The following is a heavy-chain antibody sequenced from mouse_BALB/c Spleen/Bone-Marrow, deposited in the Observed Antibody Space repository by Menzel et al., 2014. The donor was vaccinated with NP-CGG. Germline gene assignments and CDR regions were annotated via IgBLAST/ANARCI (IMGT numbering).Heavy chain of an antibody. CDR2: IFPGTGTT. D-gene: IGHD1-1*01. V-gene: IGHV1S132*01. J-gene: IGHJ4*01. CDR1: GYTFTNYW. Sequence: QVQLQQSGAELVKPGASVKLSCKTSGYTFTNYWIQWVKQRPGQGLGWIGEIFPGTGTTYYNEKFKGKATLTIDTSSSTDYMQLSSQTSEDSAVYFCARHYYGSSDAMDYWGQGTSVTVSS. CDR3: ARHYYGSSDAMDY.